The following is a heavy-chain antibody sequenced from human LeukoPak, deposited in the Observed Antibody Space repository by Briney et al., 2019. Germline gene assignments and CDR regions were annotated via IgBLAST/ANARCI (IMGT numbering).Heavy chain of an antibody. CDR1: GYSFTNYW. CDR2: INPSDSYT. D-gene: IGHD1-14*01. V-gene: IGHV5-10-1*01. CDR3: ARHRGHNWFDP. Sequence: GESLQISCQGSGYSFTNYWISWVRQLPGKGLEWLGKINPSDSYTNYNPSFQGHVTISADKSISTVSLQWNSLQASDTAMYYCARHRGHNWFDPWGQGTLVTVSS. J-gene: IGHJ5*02.